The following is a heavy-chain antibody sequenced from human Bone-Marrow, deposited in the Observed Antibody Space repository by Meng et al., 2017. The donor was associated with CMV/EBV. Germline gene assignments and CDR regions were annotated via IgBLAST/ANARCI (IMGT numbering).Heavy chain of an antibody. D-gene: IGHD3-3*01. CDR1: GFTVSSNY. Sequence: GESLKISCAASGFTVSSNYMSWVRQAPGKGLEWVSVIYSGSSTYYADSVKGRFTISRDNSKNTLYLQMNSLRAEDTAVYYCARGAFGGGGWFDPWGQGPLVTFYS. CDR2: IYSGSST. V-gene: IGHV3-53*01. CDR3: ARGAFGGGGWFDP. J-gene: IGHJ5*02.